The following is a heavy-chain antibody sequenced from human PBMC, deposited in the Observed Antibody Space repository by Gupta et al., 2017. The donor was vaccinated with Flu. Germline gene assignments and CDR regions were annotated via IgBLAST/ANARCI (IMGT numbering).Heavy chain of an antibody. J-gene: IGHJ4*02. CDR2: ISRSSTYI. V-gene: IGHV3-21*01. D-gene: IGHD3/OR15-3a*01. CDR1: GFNFVTYG. CDR3: VLDLGSISPDRGGLD. Sequence: EVHLVESGGGLVKPGGSLRLSCAASGFNFVTYGMNWVRQAPGRGLEWVSSISRSSTYIHYAASVQGRFTISRDNDKNSLYLQMNSLTVDDTAIYYCVLDLGSISPDRGGLDWGQGTLVTVSS.